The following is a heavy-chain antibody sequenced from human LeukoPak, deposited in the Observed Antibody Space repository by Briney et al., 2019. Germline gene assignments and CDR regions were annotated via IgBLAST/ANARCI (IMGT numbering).Heavy chain of an antibody. CDR1: GYTFTGYY. CDR2: INPNSGGT. Sequence: ASVKVSCKASGYTFTGYYMHWVRQAPGQGLEWMGWINPNSGGTNYAQKFQGRVTMTRDTSISTAYMELSRLRSDDTAVYYCARTRAPYYYDSSGYYGFDYWGQGTLVTVSS. J-gene: IGHJ4*02. CDR3: ARTRAPYYYDSSGYYGFDY. V-gene: IGHV1-2*02. D-gene: IGHD3-22*01.